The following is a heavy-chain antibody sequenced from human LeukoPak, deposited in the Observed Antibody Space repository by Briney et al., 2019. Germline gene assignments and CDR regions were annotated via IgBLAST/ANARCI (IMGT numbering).Heavy chain of an antibody. CDR1: GFTFSSYA. Sequence: QPEGSLRLSCAASGFTFSSYAMSWVRQAPGKGLEWVSAISGSGGSTYYADSVKGRFTISRDNSKNTLYLQMNSLRAEDTAVYYCARERGYSYGYFDYWGQGTLVTVSS. J-gene: IGHJ4*02. V-gene: IGHV3-23*01. D-gene: IGHD5-18*01. CDR2: ISGSGGST. CDR3: ARERGYSYGYFDY.